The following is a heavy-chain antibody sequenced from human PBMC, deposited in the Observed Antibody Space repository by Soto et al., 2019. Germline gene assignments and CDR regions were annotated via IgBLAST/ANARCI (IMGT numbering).Heavy chain of an antibody. CDR2: IYYSGST. CDR3: ARTLYCSSTSCYGRDAFDI. Sequence: QVQLQESGPGLVKPSQTLSLTCTVSGGSISSGGYYWSWIRQHPGKGLEWIGYIYYSGSTYYNPSLKSRVTISVDTSKNQFSLKLSSVTAADTAVYYCARTLYCSSTSCYGRDAFDIWGQGTMVTVSS. CDR1: GGSISSGGYY. J-gene: IGHJ3*02. D-gene: IGHD2-2*01. V-gene: IGHV4-31*03.